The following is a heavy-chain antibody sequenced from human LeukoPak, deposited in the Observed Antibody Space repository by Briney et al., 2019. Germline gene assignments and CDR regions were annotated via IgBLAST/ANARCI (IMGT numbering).Heavy chain of an antibody. CDR2: IYYSGST. D-gene: IGHD6-19*01. Sequence: SETLSLTCTVSGGSISSYYWSWIRQPPGKGLEWIGYIYYSGSTNYNPSLKSRVTISVDTSKNQFSLKLSSVTAADTAAHYCARLWLVQGYYGMDVWGQGTTVTVSS. V-gene: IGHV4-59*08. CDR1: GGSISSYY. J-gene: IGHJ6*02. CDR3: ARLWLVQGYYGMDV.